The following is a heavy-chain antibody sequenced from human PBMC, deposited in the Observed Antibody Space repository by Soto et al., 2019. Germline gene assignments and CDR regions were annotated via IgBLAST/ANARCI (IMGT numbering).Heavy chain of an antibody. CDR1: GFTFSSYG. Sequence: QVQLVESGGGVVQPGRSLRLSCAASGFTFSSYGMHWVRQAPGKGLEWVAVIWYDGSNKYYADSVKGRFTISRDNSKNTLYLQMNSLRAEDTAVYYCARCDILTGCPDYWGQGTLVTVSS. J-gene: IGHJ4*02. CDR2: IWYDGSNK. D-gene: IGHD3-9*01. CDR3: ARCDILTGCPDY. V-gene: IGHV3-33*01.